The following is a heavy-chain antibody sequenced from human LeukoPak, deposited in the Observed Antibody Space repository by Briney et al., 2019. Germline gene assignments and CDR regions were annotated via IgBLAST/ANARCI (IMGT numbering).Heavy chain of an antibody. D-gene: IGHD2-2*01. V-gene: IGHV1-3*01. CDR3: ARTYQLLQSQYYYYGMDV. CDR2: INAGNGNT. CDR1: GYTFTSYA. J-gene: IGHJ6*02. Sequence: ASVNVSCKASGYTFTSYAMHRVRQAPGQRLEWMGWINAGNGNTKYSQKFQGRVTITRDTSASTAYMELSSLRSEDTAVYYCARTYQLLQSQYYYYGMDVWGQGTTVTVSS.